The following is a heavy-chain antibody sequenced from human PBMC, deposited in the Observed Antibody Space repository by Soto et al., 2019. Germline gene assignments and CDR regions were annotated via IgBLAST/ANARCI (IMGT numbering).Heavy chain of an antibody. D-gene: IGHD3-10*01. CDR1: GFTFSSYA. CDR2: ISYDGSNK. V-gene: IGHV3-30-3*01. Sequence: QVQLVESGGGVVQPGRSLRLSCAASGFTFSSYAMNWVRQAPGKGLEWVAVISYDGSNKYYADSVKGRFTISRDNSKHTLLLQMTSPTAEETAVYYCASRYGSGYDAFYIWGQGTLVTVSS. J-gene: IGHJ3*02. CDR3: ASRYGSGYDAFYI.